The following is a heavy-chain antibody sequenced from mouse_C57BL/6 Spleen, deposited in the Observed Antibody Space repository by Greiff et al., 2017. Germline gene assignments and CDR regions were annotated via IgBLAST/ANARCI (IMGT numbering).Heavy chain of an antibody. V-gene: IGHV5-15*01. CDR2: ISNLAYSI. CDR1: GFTFSDYG. J-gene: IGHJ4*01. CDR3: ARPTGTGAMDY. D-gene: IGHD4-1*01. Sequence: EVKLMESGGGLVQPGGSLKLSCAASGFTFSDYGMAWVRQAPRQGPEWVAFISNLAYSIYYADNVTGRFTISRENAKNTLYLEMSSLRSEDTAMYYCARPTGTGAMDYWGQGTSVTVSS.